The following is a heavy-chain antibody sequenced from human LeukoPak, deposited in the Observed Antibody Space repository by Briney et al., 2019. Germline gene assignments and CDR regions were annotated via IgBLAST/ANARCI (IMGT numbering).Heavy chain of an antibody. Sequence: GGSLRLSCAASGFTVSNNYMSWVRQAPGKGLEWIAVIYSGGSTFHADSVKGRFIISRDNSKNTLYLQMNNLRVEDTAVYYCATGTHPGNWGQGTLVTVSS. J-gene: IGHJ4*02. D-gene: IGHD1-26*01. CDR1: GFTVSNNY. V-gene: IGHV3-66*01. CDR2: IYSGGST. CDR3: ATGTHPGN.